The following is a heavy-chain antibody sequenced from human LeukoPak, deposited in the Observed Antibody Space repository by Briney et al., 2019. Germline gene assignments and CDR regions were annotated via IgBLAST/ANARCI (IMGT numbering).Heavy chain of an antibody. CDR2: IYHSGST. J-gene: IGHJ4*02. V-gene: IGHV4-30-2*01. Sequence: SQTLSLTCAVSGGSISSGGYSWSWIRQPPGKGLEWIGYIYHSGSTYYNPSLKSRVTISVDRSKNQFPLKLSSVTAADTAVYYCARRRNWGCLDYWGQGTLVTVSS. D-gene: IGHD7-27*01. CDR1: GGSISSGGYS. CDR3: ARRRNWGCLDY.